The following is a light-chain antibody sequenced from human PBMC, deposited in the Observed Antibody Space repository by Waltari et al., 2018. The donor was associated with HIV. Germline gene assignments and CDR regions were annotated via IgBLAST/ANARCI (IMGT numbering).Light chain of an antibody. J-gene: IGLJ1*01. CDR2: DNN. V-gene: IGLV1-51*01. CDR1: SSNVGTYY. Sequence: QSVLTQPPSVSAAPGQRVTISCSGTSSNVGTYYVCWYQQLPGTAPQLLIYDNNKRPSGIPDRVSGSKSDTSATLDISGLQTGDEADYYCGTWDSRLSIYVFGAGTRVTVL. CDR3: GTWDSRLSIYV.